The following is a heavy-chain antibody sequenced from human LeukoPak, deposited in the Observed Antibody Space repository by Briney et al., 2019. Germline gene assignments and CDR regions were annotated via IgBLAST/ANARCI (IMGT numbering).Heavy chain of an antibody. J-gene: IGHJ4*02. D-gene: IGHD3-16*02. CDR2: XXXDGSST. Sequence: GGSLRLSCAASGFTFTTYXXXXXXXXXXXXXXXXXDXXXDGSSTNYXDXXXXXXXXSXXXXXNTLYLQMSGLRAEDTAVYYCARGAHNEGYTVLDFWGQGALVTVSS. CDR3: ARGAHNEGYTVLDF. CDR1: GFTFTTYX. V-gene: IGHV3-74*01.